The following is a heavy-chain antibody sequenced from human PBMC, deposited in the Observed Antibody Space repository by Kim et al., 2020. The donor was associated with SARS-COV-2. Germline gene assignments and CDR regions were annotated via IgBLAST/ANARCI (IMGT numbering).Heavy chain of an antibody. D-gene: IGHD3-16*02. J-gene: IGHJ3*02. Sequence: PSRKSRVTISVDTSKNQFSLKLSSVTAADTAVYYCARRLFGGVIEDAFDIWGQGTMVTVSS. CDR3: ARRLFGGVIEDAFDI. V-gene: IGHV4-39*01.